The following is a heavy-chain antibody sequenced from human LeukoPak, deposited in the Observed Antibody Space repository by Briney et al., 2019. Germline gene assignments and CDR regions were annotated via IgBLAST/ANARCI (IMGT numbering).Heavy chain of an antibody. CDR3: ARGLTVTTYGGYYYYYYMDV. CDR2: INHSGST. Sequence: PSETLSLTCAVYGRSFSGYYWSWIRQPPGKGLEWIGEINHSGSTNYNPSLKSRVTISVDTSKNQFSLKLSSVTAADTAVYYCARGLTVTTYGGYYYYYYMDVWGKGTTVTVSS. CDR1: GRSFSGYY. J-gene: IGHJ6*03. V-gene: IGHV4-34*01. D-gene: IGHD4-11*01.